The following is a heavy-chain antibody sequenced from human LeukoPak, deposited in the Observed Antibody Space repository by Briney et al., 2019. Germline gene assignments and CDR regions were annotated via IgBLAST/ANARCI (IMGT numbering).Heavy chain of an antibody. CDR1: GFTFSSYW. CDR2: INSDGSST. CDR3: ARDRYDSSGYHTLDDY. J-gene: IGHJ4*02. Sequence: GGSLRLSCVDSGFTFSSYWMHWVRQAPGKGLVWVSRINSDGSSTSYADSVKGRFTISRDNAKNTLYLQMNSLRAEDTAVYYCARDRYDSSGYHTLDDYWGQGTLVTVSS. V-gene: IGHV3-74*01. D-gene: IGHD3-22*01.